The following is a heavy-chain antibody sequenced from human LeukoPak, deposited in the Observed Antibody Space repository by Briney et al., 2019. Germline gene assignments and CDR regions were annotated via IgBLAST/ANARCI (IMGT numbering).Heavy chain of an antibody. CDR2: ISYDGSNK. CDR1: GFTFSSYG. V-gene: IGHV3-30*18. D-gene: IGHD3-9*01. J-gene: IGHJ4*02. Sequence: PGRSLRLSCAASGFTFSSYGMHWVRQAPGKGLEWVAVISYDGSNKYYADSVKGRFTISRDNSKNTLYLQMNSLRAEDTAVYYCAKDQYDILTGYFPNFDYWGQGTLVTVSS. CDR3: AKDQYDILTGYFPNFDY.